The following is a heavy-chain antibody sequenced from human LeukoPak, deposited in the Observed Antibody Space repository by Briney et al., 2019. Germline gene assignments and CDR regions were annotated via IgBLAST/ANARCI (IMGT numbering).Heavy chain of an antibody. CDR3: ARGGYDFWSGSSYFDY. CDR1: GFTFSSYS. CDR2: ISSSSSYI. D-gene: IGHD3-3*01. J-gene: IGHJ4*02. V-gene: IGHV3-21*01. Sequence: SGGSLRLSCAASGFTFSSYSMNWVHQAPGKGLEWVSSISSSSSYIYYADSVKGRFTISRDNAKNSLYLQMNSLRAEDTAVYYCARGGYDFWSGSSYFDYWGQGTLVTVSS.